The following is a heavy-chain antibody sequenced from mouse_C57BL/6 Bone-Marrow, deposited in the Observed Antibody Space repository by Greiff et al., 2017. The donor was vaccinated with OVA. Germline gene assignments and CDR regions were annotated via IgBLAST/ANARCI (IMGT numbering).Heavy chain of an antibody. CDR1: GYTFTSYW. CDR3: ARGGDDVAY. J-gene: IGHJ3*01. V-gene: IGHV1-69*01. Sequence: VQLQQPGAELVMPGASVKLSCKASGYTFTSYWMHWVKQRPGQGLEWIGEIDPSDSYTNYNQKFKGKSTLTVDKSSSTAYMQLSSLTSEDSAVYYCARGGDDVAYWGQGTLVTVSA. D-gene: IGHD2-2*01. CDR2: IDPSDSYT.